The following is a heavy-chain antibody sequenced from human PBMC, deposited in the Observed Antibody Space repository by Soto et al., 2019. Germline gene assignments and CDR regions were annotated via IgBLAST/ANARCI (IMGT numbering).Heavy chain of an antibody. CDR2: ISATGTYT. V-gene: IGHV3-21*01. Sequence: EVQLVESGGGLVEPGGSLRLSCATSGFTFSTCSMNWVRQAPGKGLEWVSSISATGTYTFYADSLKGRFTISRDNATNSLFLQMNSLIVEDTALYYCTTEYNSRQALNHWGQGALVTVSS. J-gene: IGHJ5*02. D-gene: IGHD6-6*01. CDR1: GFTFSTCS. CDR3: TTEYNSRQALNH.